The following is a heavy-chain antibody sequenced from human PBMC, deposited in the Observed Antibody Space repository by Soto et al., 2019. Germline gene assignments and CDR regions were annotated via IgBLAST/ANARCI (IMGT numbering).Heavy chain of an antibody. Sequence: ASVKVSCKASGYTFTGYYMHWVRQAPGQGLEWMGWINPNSGGTNYAQKFQGWVTMTRDTSISTAYMELSRLRSDDTAVYYCARDTGGGSYYSYYHYGMDVWGPGTTVTVSS. CDR2: INPNSGGT. CDR3: ARDTGGGSYYSYYHYGMDV. D-gene: IGHD1-26*01. J-gene: IGHJ6*02. V-gene: IGHV1-2*04. CDR1: GYTFTGYY.